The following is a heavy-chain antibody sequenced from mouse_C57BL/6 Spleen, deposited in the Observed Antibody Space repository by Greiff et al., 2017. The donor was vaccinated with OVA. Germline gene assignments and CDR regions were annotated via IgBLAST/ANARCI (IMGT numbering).Heavy chain of an antibody. Sequence: EVKLMESGGGLVKPGGSLKLSCAASGFTFSDYGMHWVRQAPEKGLEWVAYISSGSSTIYYADTVKGRFTISRDNAKNTLFLQMTSLRSEDTAMYYCARGAYDGYYFDYWGQGTTLTVSS. CDR2: ISSGSSTI. CDR3: ARGAYDGYYFDY. CDR1: GFTFSDYG. J-gene: IGHJ2*01. V-gene: IGHV5-17*01. D-gene: IGHD2-3*01.